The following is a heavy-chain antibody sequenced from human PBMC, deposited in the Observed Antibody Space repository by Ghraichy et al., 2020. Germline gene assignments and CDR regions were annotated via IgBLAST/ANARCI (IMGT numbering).Heavy chain of an antibody. J-gene: IGHJ4*02. D-gene: IGHD2-15*01. Sequence: ASVKVSCKASGYTFSTYPLHWVRQAPGQAPEWMGWINTGNGNTQYQYSQNFQGRVTITRDTSANTVHMELSGLTSEDTAVYYCARDIGGPYTNSWWYGAYWGQGTLVTVSS. CDR1: GYTFSTYP. CDR2: INTGNGNT. V-gene: IGHV1-3*04. CDR3: ARDIGGPYTNSWWYGAY.